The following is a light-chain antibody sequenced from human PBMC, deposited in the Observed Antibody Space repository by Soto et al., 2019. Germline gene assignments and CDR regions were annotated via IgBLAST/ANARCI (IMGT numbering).Light chain of an antibody. CDR2: DNN. Sequence: QSVLTQPPSVSGAPGQRVTISCTGSSSSLGAGHAVHWYQQLPGKAPKLLIFDNNHRPSGVPERFAGSKSGASASLAITGLQPEDEGDFYCQSYDNVLNGRVFGGGTQLNVL. J-gene: IGLJ3*02. CDR3: QSYDNVLNGRV. CDR1: SSSLGAGHA. V-gene: IGLV1-40*01.